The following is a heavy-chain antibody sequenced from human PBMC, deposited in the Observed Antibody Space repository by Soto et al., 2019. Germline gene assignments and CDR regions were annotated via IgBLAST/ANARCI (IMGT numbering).Heavy chain of an antibody. CDR1: GGSISSSSSY. CDR3: ARDSSYYYYMDV. CDR2: IYYLGNT. Sequence: PSETLSLTCTVSGGSISSSSSYWGWIRQPPGKGLEWVGSIYYLGNTYYNPSLKSRVTISVDTSKNQFSLKLSSVTAADTAVYYCARDSSYYYYMDVWGKGTTVTVSS. J-gene: IGHJ6*03. V-gene: IGHV4-39*07.